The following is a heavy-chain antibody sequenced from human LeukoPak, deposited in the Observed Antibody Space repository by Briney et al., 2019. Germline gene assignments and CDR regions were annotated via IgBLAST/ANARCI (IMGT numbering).Heavy chain of an antibody. CDR1: GFTFSSYA. D-gene: IGHD4-11*01. V-gene: IGHV3-23*01. CDR3: ARAYYSNLLAFDY. CDR2: ISGSGGST. Sequence: PGGSLRLSCAASGFTFSSYAMSWVRQAPGKGLEWVSAISGSGGSTYYADSVKGRFTISRDNAKNSLYLQMNSLRAEDTAVYYCARAYYSNLLAFDYWGQGTLVTVSS. J-gene: IGHJ4*02.